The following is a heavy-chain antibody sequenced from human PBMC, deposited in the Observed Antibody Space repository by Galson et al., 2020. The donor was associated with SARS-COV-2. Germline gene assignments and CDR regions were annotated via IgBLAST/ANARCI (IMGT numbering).Heavy chain of an antibody. D-gene: IGHD2-8*01. Sequence: VSGPTLVKPTQTLTLTCTFSGFSLTTSGVSVGWIRQPPGKALEWLALIYWDDDKRYSPSLKNRLSITTDTSKNQVVLTLTNMDPLDTATYYCGHRAHCTTINCPAEPYYYYYMDVWGKGTTVTVSS. CDR3: GHRAHCTTINCPAEPYYYYYMDV. V-gene: IGHV2-5*02. CDR2: IYWDDDK. J-gene: IGHJ6*03. CDR1: GFSLTTSGVS.